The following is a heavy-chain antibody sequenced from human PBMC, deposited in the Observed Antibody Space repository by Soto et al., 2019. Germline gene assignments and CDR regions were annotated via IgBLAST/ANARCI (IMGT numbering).Heavy chain of an antibody. J-gene: IGHJ3*02. CDR3: AREGDDILTGYYGDGDAFDI. CDR1: GGSISSGGYY. Sequence: PSETLSLTCTVSGGSISSGGYYWSWIRQHPGKGLEWIGYIYYSGSTYYNPSLKSRVTISVDTSKSQFSLKLSSVTAADTAVYYCAREGDDILTGYYGDGDAFDIWGQGTMVTVS. D-gene: IGHD3-9*01. V-gene: IGHV4-31*03. CDR2: IYYSGST.